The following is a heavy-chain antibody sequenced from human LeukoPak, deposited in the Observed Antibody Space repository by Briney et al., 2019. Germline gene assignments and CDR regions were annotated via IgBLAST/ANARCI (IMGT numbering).Heavy chain of an antibody. CDR2: INPSGSST. CDR1: GYSFTSHY. V-gene: IGHV1-46*01. D-gene: IGHD4-17*01. J-gene: IGHJ3*02. Sequence: ASVKVSCKASGYSFTSHYMHWVRQAPGQGLEWLGLINPSGSSTLYAQKFQGRVTMTEDTSTDTAYMELSSLRSEDTAVYYCATGGDGDSRNAFDIWGQGTMVTVSS. CDR3: ATGGDGDSRNAFDI.